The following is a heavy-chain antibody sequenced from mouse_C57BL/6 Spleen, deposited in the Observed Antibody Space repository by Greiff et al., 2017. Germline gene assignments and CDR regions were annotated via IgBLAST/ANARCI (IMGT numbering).Heavy chain of an antibody. Sequence: EVKLLESGGDLVKPGGSLKLSCAASGFTFSSYGMSWVRQTPDKRLEWVATISSGGSYTYYPDSVKGRATISRDNAKNTQYLQMSSLKSEDTAMYYCAGQYDSSAYYFDYWGQGTTLTVSS. V-gene: IGHV5-6*01. D-gene: IGHD1-1*01. CDR2: ISSGGSYT. CDR3: AGQYDSSAYYFDY. J-gene: IGHJ2*01. CDR1: GFTFSSYG.